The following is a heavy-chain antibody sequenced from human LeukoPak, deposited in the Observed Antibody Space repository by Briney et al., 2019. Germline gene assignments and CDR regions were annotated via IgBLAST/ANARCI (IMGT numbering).Heavy chain of an antibody. Sequence: PSETLSLTCTLSSGSIRGNTHNWGWIRQSPGKGLEWIGSFSFRGSTYSGPSPKSRLVMSLDTSENQFSLKLSSVTAADTALYYCVIFDSGSDGAFDIWGQGTAVTVSS. CDR2: FSFRGST. CDR1: SGSIRGNTHN. CDR3: VIFDSGSDGAFDI. V-gene: IGHV4-39*07. D-gene: IGHD3-10*01. J-gene: IGHJ3*02.